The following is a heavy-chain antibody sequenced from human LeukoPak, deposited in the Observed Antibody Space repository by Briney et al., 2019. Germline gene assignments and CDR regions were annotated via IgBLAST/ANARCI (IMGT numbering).Heavy chain of an antibody. CDR3: AKDPARIAAAGTGYDY. Sequence: TGGSLRLSCAASGFTFSSYAMSWVRQAPGKGLEWVSAISGSGGSTYYADSVKGRFTISRDNSKNTLYLQMNSLRAEDTAVYYCAKDPARIAAAGTGYDYWGQGTLVTVSS. CDR2: ISGSGGST. V-gene: IGHV3-23*01. CDR1: GFTFSSYA. D-gene: IGHD6-13*01. J-gene: IGHJ4*02.